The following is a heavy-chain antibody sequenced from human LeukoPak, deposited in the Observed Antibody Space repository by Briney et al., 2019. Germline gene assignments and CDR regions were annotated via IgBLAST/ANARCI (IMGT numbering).Heavy chain of an antibody. Sequence: ASVKVSCKVSGYSLTELSMHWVRQAPGKGLESVGRFYPEDGETIYAQKFQGRVTMTEDTSTDTAYMELSSMRSEDTAVYYCATIPYGDYGSYYFDYWGQGALVTVSS. V-gene: IGHV1-24*01. CDR1: GYSLTELS. D-gene: IGHD4-17*01. CDR3: ATIPYGDYGSYYFDY. J-gene: IGHJ4*02. CDR2: FYPEDGET.